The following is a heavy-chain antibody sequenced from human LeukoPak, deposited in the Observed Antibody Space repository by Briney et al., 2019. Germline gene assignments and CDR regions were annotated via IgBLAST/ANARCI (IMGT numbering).Heavy chain of an antibody. V-gene: IGHV4-39*07. Sequence: SETLSLTCTVSGGSISSSSYYGGWIRQPPGKGLEWIGSIYYSGSTYYNPSLKSRVTISVDTSKNQFSLKLSSVTAADTAVYYCARGDPPDYWGQGTLVTVSS. CDR3: ARGDPPDY. J-gene: IGHJ4*02. CDR2: IYYSGST. CDR1: GGSISSSSYY.